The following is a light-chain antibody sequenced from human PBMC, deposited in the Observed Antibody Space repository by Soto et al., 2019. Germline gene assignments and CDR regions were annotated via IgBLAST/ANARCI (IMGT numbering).Light chain of an antibody. Sequence: QTVLTQPPSASGTPGPRVVFSCSGSSPNIGSNAVNCYQQLPGTAHKRLIYSDNQRASGVPDRFSGSECVTSASLAISGFQSEDEADYYCAAWDDSLNGYVFGTGTKVTVL. CDR2: SDN. CDR3: AAWDDSLNGYV. J-gene: IGLJ1*01. CDR1: SPNIGSNA. V-gene: IGLV1-44*01.